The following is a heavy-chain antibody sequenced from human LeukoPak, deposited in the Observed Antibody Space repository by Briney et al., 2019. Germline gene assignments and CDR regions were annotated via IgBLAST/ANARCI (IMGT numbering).Heavy chain of an antibody. CDR3: AKDITARWLQFEWFDP. D-gene: IGHD5-24*01. V-gene: IGHV3-23*01. CDR2: ISGSGGST. CDR1: GFTFSSYA. J-gene: IGHJ5*02. Sequence: GGSLRLSCAASGFTFSSYAMSWVRQAPGKGLEWVSAISGSGGSTHYADSVKGRFTISRDNSKNTLYLQMNSLRAEDTAVYYCAKDITARWLQFEWFDPWGQGTLVTVSS.